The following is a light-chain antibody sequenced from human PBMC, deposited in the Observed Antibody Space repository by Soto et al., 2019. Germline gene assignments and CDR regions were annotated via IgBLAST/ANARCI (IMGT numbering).Light chain of an antibody. CDR2: EVS. V-gene: IGLV2-14*01. Sequence: QSVLPQPASLSGSPGQSVTISCPGTSSDVGSYNYVSWYQQHPGKAPKLMIYEVSDRPSGISSRFSGSKSGNTASLTISGLQAEDEADYYCSSYTSSTTYVFGTGTKV. CDR3: SSYTSSTTYV. J-gene: IGLJ1*01. CDR1: SSDVGSYNY.